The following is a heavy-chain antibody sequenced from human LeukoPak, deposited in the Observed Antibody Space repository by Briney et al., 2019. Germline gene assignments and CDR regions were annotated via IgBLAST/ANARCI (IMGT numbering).Heavy chain of an antibody. CDR2: ISYSGTT. J-gene: IGHJ3*02. CDR1: GGSISSYY. CDR3: ASDSGGRRDAFNI. Sequence: PSETLSLTCSVSGGSISSYYWSWIRQPPEKGLEWIGYISYSGTTNYNPSLKSRVAISVDTSKNQFSLRLTSVTAADTAVYYCASDSGGRRDAFNIWGQGTMVTVSS. V-gene: IGHV4-59*01. D-gene: IGHD2-8*02.